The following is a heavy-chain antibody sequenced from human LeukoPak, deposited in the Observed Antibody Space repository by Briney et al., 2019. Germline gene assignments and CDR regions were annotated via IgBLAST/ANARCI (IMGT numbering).Heavy chain of an antibody. J-gene: IGHJ4*02. CDR3: AKDSMIVVVYYFDY. Sequence: GGSLRLSCAASGFTISSYAMSWVRQAPGKGLEWVSAISGSGGSTYYADSVKGRFTISRDNSKNTLYLQMNSLRAEDTAVYYCAKDSMIVVVYYFDYWGQGTLVTVSS. V-gene: IGHV3-23*01. D-gene: IGHD3-22*01. CDR1: GFTISSYA. CDR2: ISGSGGST.